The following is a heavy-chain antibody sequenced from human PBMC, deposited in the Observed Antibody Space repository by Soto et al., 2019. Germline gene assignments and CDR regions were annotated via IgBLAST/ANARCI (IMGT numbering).Heavy chain of an antibody. CDR1: GFTFSSYG. CDR2: ISYDGSNK. D-gene: IGHD6-25*01. V-gene: IGHV3-30*03. CDR3: ASSLYQRSSYYYMDV. Sequence: GGSLRLSCAASGFTFSSYGMHWVRQAPGKGLEWVAVISYDGSNKYYADSVKGRFTISRDISKSTLYLQMNSLRAEDTAFYYCASSLYQRSSYYYMDVWGKGTTVTVSS. J-gene: IGHJ6*03.